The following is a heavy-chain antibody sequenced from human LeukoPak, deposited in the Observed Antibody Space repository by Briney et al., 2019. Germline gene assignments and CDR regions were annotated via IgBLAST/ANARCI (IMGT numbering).Heavy chain of an antibody. Sequence: SVKVSCKASGGTFSSYAISWVRQAPGQGLEGMGRIIPIFGIANYAQKFQGRVTITADKSTSTAYMELSSLRSEDTAVYYCARDRNAHDSPRWFDPWGQGTLVTVSS. V-gene: IGHV1-69*04. D-gene: IGHD3-22*01. CDR3: ARDRNAHDSPRWFDP. J-gene: IGHJ5*02. CDR2: IIPIFGIA. CDR1: GGTFSSYA.